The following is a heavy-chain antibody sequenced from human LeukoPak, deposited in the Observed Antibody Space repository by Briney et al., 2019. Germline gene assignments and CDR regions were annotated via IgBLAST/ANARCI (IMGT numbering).Heavy chain of an antibody. Sequence: GGSLRLSCAASGFTFGNFVINWIRQAPGKGLEWVSSISGTGFTTKYADSVKGRFTISRDNSKNTLYLQMNSLRAEDTAVYYCARAGGDTSGYYPNWGQGTLVTVSS. D-gene: IGHD3-22*01. CDR2: ISGTGFTT. CDR1: GFTFGNFV. CDR3: ARAGGDTSGYYPN. V-gene: IGHV3-23*01. J-gene: IGHJ4*02.